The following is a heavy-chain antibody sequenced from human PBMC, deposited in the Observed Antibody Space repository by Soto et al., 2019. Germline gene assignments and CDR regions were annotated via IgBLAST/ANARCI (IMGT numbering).Heavy chain of an antibody. D-gene: IGHD2-15*01. CDR1: GGSISSSSYY. Sequence: SETLSLTCTVSGGSISSSSYYWGWIRQPPGKGLEWIGSIYYSGSTYYNPSLKSRVTISVDTSKNQFSLKLSSVTAADTAVYYCARVVVVAATVDYWGQGTLVTVSS. CDR2: IYYSGST. J-gene: IGHJ4*02. CDR3: ARVVVVAATVDY. V-gene: IGHV4-39*01.